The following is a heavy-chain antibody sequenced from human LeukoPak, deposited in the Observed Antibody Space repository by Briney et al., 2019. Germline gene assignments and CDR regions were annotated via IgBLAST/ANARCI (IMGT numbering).Heavy chain of an antibody. CDR2: ISGSGGST. J-gene: IGHJ4*02. Sequence: GGSLRLSCAASGFTFSSYAMSWVRQAPGKGLEWVSAISGSGGSTYYADSAKGRSTISRDNSKNTLYLQMDSLRAEDTAVYYCAKGEYSYGYLPDYWGQGTLVTVSS. V-gene: IGHV3-23*01. CDR1: GFTFSSYA. D-gene: IGHD5-18*01. CDR3: AKGEYSYGYLPDY.